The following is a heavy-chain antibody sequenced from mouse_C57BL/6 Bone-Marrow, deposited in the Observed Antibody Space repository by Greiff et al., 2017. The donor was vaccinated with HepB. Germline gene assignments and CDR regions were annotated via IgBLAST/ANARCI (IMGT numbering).Heavy chain of an antibody. V-gene: IGHV5-6*02. D-gene: IGHD1-1*01. CDR1: GFTFSSYG. J-gene: IGHJ1*03. CDR3: ARHPSITGYFDV. Sequence: DVMLVESGGDLVKPGGSLKLSCAASGFTFSSYGMSWVRQTPDSVKGRFTISRDNAKNTLYLQMSSLKSEDTAMYYCARHPSITGYFDVWGTGTTVTVSS.